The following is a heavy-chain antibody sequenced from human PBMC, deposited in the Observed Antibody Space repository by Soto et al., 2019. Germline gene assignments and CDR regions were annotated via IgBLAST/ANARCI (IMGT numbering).Heavy chain of an antibody. J-gene: IGHJ3*02. CDR2: IYYSGST. D-gene: IGHD3-22*01. V-gene: IGHV4-59*01. CDR1: GGSISSYY. CDR3: ARRLHDSSGEDAFDI. Sequence: SETLSLTCTVSGGSISSYYWSWIRQPPGKGLEWIGYIYYSGSTNYNPSLKSRVTVSVDTSKNQFSLKLSSVTAADTAVYYCARRLHDSSGEDAFDIWGQGTMVTVSS.